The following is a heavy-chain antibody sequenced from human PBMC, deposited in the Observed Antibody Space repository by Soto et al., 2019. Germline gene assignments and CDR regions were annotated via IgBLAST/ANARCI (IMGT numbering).Heavy chain of an antibody. CDR3: ARGLQDDILTGPMDY. V-gene: IGHV1-69*13. D-gene: IGHD3-9*01. CDR2: IIPIFGTA. J-gene: IGHJ4*02. Sequence: SVKVSCKASGGTFSSYAISWVRQAPGQGLEWMGGIIPIFGTANYAQKFQGRVTITADESTSTAYMELSSLRSEDTAVYYCARGLQDDILTGPMDYWGQGTLVTVSS. CDR1: GGTFSSYA.